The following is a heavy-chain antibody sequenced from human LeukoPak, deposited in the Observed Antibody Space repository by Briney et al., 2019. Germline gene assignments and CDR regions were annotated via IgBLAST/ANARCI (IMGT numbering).Heavy chain of an antibody. V-gene: IGHV3-9*03. Sequence: GGSLRLSCAASGFTFSSCEMNWVRQAPGKGLEWVSGITWNSDNIEYADSVKGRFTISRDNAKNSLYLQMNSLRAEDMALYYCAKGGGGRLIYYYYMDVWGKGTTVTVSS. CDR2: ITWNSDNI. CDR1: GFTFSSCE. D-gene: IGHD3-16*01. CDR3: AKGGGGRLIYYYYMDV. J-gene: IGHJ6*03.